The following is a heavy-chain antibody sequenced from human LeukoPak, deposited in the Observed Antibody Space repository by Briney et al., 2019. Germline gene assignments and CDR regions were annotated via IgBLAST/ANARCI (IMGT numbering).Heavy chain of an antibody. CDR1: GYTFTGYY. V-gene: IGHV1-2*02. CDR2: INPNSGGT. D-gene: IGHD2-2*01. J-gene: IGHJ5*02. CDR3: ARASLNIIVVVPARAGANWFDP. Sequence: GASVKVSCKASGYTFTGYYMHWVRQAPGQGLEWMGWINPNSGGTNYAQKFQGRVTMTRDTSISTAYMELSRLRSDDTAVYYCARASLNIIVVVPARAGANWFDPWGQGTLVTVSS.